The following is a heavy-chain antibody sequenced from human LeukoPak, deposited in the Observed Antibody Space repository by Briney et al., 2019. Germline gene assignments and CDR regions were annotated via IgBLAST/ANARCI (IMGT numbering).Heavy chain of an antibody. CDR2: IYYSGST. V-gene: IGHV4-30-4*01. Sequence: SQTLSLTCTVSGGSISSGDYYWSWIRQPPGKGLEWIGYIYYSGSTYYNPSLKSRVTISVDTSKNQFSLKLSSVTAADTAVYYCARERYYYDSSGYYGINWFDPWGQRTLVTVSS. D-gene: IGHD3-22*01. CDR3: ARERYYYDSSGYYGINWFDP. CDR1: GGSISSGDYY. J-gene: IGHJ5*02.